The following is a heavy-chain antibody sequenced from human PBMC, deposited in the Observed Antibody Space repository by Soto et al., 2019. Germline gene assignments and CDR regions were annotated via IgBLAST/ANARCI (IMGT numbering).Heavy chain of an antibody. CDR1: GFSLSTRGMC. D-gene: IGHD2-21*02. Sequence: SGPTLVNPTQTLTLTCPFSGFSLSTRGMCVSWIRQPPGKSLEWLALFDWDDEKYYSTSLTTRLTISKDNSKKQVVLTMTNMDPVDTATYYCPRASGGDCKKGLVVWGQETTVTVSS. V-gene: IGHV2-70*13. CDR3: PRASGGDCKKGLVV. J-gene: IGHJ6*02. CDR2: FDWDDEK.